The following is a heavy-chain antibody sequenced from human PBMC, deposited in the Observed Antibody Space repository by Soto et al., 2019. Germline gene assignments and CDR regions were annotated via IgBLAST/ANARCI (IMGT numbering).Heavy chain of an antibody. Sequence: ASVKVSCKASGYTFTSYGISWVRQAPGQGLEWMGWISAYNGNTNYAQKLQGRVTMTTDTSTSTAYMELRSLRSDDTAVYYCARAGPDGDYTGTDYFDYWGQGTLVTVSS. CDR3: ARAGPDGDYTGTDYFDY. D-gene: IGHD4-17*01. CDR1: GYTFTSYG. J-gene: IGHJ4*02. CDR2: ISAYNGNT. V-gene: IGHV1-18*01.